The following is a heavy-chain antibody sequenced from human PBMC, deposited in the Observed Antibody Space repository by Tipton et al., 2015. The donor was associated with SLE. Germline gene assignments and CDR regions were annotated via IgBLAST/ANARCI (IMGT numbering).Heavy chain of an antibody. Sequence: LRLSCNVSVYSISSSHWWGWIRQPPGKGLEWIGHIYYGGTIYYNPSLKSRVTMSVDTSKNQFSLKLSSVTAADTAVYYCARGSTMIRGVIALDQWGQGTLVTVSS. V-gene: IGHV4-28*02. CDR1: VYSISSSHW. D-gene: IGHD3-10*01. CDR2: IYYGGTI. CDR3: ARGSTMIRGVIALDQ. J-gene: IGHJ4*02.